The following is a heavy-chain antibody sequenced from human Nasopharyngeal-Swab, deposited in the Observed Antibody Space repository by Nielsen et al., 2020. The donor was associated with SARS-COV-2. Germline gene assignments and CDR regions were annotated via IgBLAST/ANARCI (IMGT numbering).Heavy chain of an antibody. Sequence: PGKGLEWIGSIYYSGSTYYNPSLKSRVTISVDTSKNQFSLKLSSVTAADTAVYYCANRVYYYDSSGYRQTALFDYWGQGTLVTVSS. CDR3: ANRVYYYDSSGYRQTALFDY. V-gene: IGHV4-39*01. D-gene: IGHD3-22*01. J-gene: IGHJ4*02. CDR2: IYYSGST.